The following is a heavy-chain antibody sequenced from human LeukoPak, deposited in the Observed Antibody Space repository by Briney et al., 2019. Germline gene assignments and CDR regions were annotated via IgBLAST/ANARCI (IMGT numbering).Heavy chain of an antibody. CDR3: AREGHYVSGRTNGY. CDR2: ISTYNGNT. CDR1: GYTFTIYG. V-gene: IGHV1-18*04. D-gene: IGHD3-16*01. Sequence: GASVKVSCKASGYTFTIYGISWVRQAPGQGLEWMGWISTYNGNTNYAQKPQGRGTMTTDTSTSTAYMELRSLRCDDTAVYYCAREGHYVSGRTNGYWGQGTPVTVSS. J-gene: IGHJ4*02.